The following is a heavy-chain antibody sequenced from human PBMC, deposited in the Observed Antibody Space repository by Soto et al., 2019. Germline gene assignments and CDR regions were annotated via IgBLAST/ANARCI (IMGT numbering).Heavy chain of an antibody. Sequence: QEQLQESGPGLVKPSQTLSLTCTVSGGSISSGDYYWSWIRQPPGKGLEWIGYIYDSGSTYYNSSLKSRVIITLDTSKNQFSLKLTSVTAADTAVYYCARDNGVGPWGQGTLVTVSS. CDR2: IYDSGST. CDR1: GGSISSGDYY. V-gene: IGHV4-30-4*01. D-gene: IGHD2-8*01. J-gene: IGHJ5*02. CDR3: ARDNGVGP.